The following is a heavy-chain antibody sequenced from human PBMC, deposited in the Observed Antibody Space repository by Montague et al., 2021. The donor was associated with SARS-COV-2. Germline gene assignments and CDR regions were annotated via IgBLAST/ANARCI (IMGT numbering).Heavy chain of an antibody. V-gene: IGHV4-39*01. CDR3: AKPLDTCDFDY. CDR2: ISYSGDP. CDR1: GGSISSSNYY. D-gene: IGHD1-1*01. J-gene: IGHJ4*02. Sequence: SETLSLTCTVSGGSISSSNYYWGWVRQPPGKGLEWIGSISYSGDPYYNPSLKSRLTISVDTSQNQFSLKLSSVTAADTAVYYCAKPLDTCDFDYWGQGTLVTVSS.